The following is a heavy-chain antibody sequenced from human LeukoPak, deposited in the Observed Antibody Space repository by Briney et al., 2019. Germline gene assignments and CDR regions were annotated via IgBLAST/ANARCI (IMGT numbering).Heavy chain of an antibody. CDR1: GYTFTSYY. CDR2: INPGGGST. V-gene: IGHV1-46*01. CDR3: ARTPHYCSGGSCYFDVFDI. J-gene: IGHJ3*02. D-gene: IGHD2-15*01. Sequence: GASVKVSCKASGYTFTSYYMHWVRQAPGQGLEWMGMINPGGGSTSYAQKFQGRVTMTTDTSTSTAYMELRSLRSDDTAVYYCARTPHYCSGGSCYFDVFDIWGQGTMVTVSS.